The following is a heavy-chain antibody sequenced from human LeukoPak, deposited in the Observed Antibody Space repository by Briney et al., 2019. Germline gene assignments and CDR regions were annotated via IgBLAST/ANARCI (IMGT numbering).Heavy chain of an antibody. J-gene: IGHJ6*02. D-gene: IGHD1-26*01. CDR2: ISAYNGNT. V-gene: IGHV1-18*01. CDR3: AXXXXXXXXXPWERYGMDV. CDR1: GYTFTSYG. Sequence: ASVKVSCEASGYTFTSYGISWVRQAPGQGLEWMGWISAYNGNTNYAQKLQGRVTMTTDTSTSTAYMELRSLRSDDTAVYYCAXXXXXXXXXPWERYGMDVWGQGTTVTVSS.